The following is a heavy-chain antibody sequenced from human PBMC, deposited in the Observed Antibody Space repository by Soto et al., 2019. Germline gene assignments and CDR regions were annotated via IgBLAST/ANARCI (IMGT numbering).Heavy chain of an antibody. D-gene: IGHD2-2*01. CDR2: ISAHSGSK. Sequence: GASVKVSCNTSGYTFTSFGIGWMRHAPGQGLERMGWISAHSGSKHNVQQIQHSLSMTTDKSTTTDYLPMKNMRSEDTAVYYCARATYATSSRFDYWGQGTPVTVSP. V-gene: IGHV1-18*01. J-gene: IGHJ4*02. CDR1: GYTFTSFG. CDR3: ARATYATSSRFDY.